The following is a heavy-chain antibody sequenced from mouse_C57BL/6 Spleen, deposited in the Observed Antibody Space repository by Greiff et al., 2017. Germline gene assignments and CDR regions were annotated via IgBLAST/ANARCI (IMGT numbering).Heavy chain of an antibody. J-gene: IGHJ2*01. CDR2: IDPSDSYT. CDR1: GYTFTSYW. V-gene: IGHV1-69*01. D-gene: IGHD2-4*01. Sequence: QVQLQQPGAELVMPGASVKLSCKASGYTFTSYWMHWVKQSPGQGLEWLGEIDPSDSYTNYNQQFKGKSTLTVDKSSSTAYMQLSSLTSEDSAVYDCARWGLRYYYGYWGQGTTLTVS. CDR3: ARWGLRYYYGY.